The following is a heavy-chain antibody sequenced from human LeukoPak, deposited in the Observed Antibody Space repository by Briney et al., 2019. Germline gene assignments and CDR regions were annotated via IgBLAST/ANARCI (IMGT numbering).Heavy chain of an antibody. J-gene: IGHJ4*02. CDR2: IKQDGSQK. V-gene: IGHV3-7*05. CDR3: VAGTTY. Sequence: GGSLRLSCAASGFTFSNFWMTWVRQAPGKGLEWVAIIKQDGSQKYYEDSVKGRFTISRDNARNALYLQMNSLRAEDTAVYWAVAGTTYWGQGTLVSVSS. CDR1: GFTFSNFW. D-gene: IGHD6-19*01.